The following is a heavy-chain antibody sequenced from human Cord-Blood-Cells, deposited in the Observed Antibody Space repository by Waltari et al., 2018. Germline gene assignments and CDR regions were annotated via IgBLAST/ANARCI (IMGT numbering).Heavy chain of an antibody. CDR3: ASGANGYDSSGYFDY. CDR2: IYYSGST. V-gene: IGHV4-39*07. D-gene: IGHD3-22*01. J-gene: IGHJ4*02. Sequence: QLQLQESGPGLAMPSATLSLTRTVPGGSISSRRYYWGWTRHPPGKGLEWIGSIYYSGSTYYNPSLKSRVTISVDTSKNQFSLKLSSVTAADTAVYYCASGANGYDSSGYFDYWGQGTLVTVSS. CDR1: GGSISSRRYY.